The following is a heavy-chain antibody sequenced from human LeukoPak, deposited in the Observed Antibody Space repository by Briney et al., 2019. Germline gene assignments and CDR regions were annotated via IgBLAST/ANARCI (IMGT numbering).Heavy chain of an antibody. D-gene: IGHD1-26*01. CDR2: IRSKAYGGTT. Sequence: GGSLRLSCTASGFTFGDYAMSWFRQAPGKGLEWVGFIRSKAYGGTTEYAASVKGRFTISRDDSKSIAYLQMNSLKTEDTAVYYCTRGCIVGATTVCGAFDIWGQGTMVTVSS. J-gene: IGHJ3*02. CDR1: GFTFGDYA. CDR3: TRGCIVGATTVCGAFDI. V-gene: IGHV3-49*03.